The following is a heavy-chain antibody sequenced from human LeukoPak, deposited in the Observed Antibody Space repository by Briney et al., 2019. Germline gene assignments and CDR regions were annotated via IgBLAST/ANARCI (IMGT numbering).Heavy chain of an antibody. J-gene: IGHJ4*02. D-gene: IGHD3-9*01. CDR2: IALNEDAT. V-gene: IGHV3-23*01. CDR3: ARLILTGVPTRGYFDS. Sequence: PGGPLRLPCAVSGFFFAGYGMTWLPQAPGKGREGVSGIALNEDATDYAGSVRGRFTISRDNFRSSLYLQMNSLRAEDTAVYYCARLILTGVPTRGYFDSWGQGTLVTVSS. CDR1: GFFFAGYG.